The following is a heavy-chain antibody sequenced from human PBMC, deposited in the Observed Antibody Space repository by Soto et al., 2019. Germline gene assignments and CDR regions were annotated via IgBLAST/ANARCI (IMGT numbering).Heavy chain of an antibody. CDR1: GXSITSISH. CDR2: IYHSGTT. CDR3: ARTDNVGYYQH. Sequence: SXTLSLTCAVSGXSITSISHWAWIRQPPGRGLEWVASIYHSGTTYYNPSLKSRVTISVDTSKNQFSLNLRSVTAADSAVYYCARTDNVGYYQHFGQGKLGTVSS. V-gene: IGHV4-38-2*01. J-gene: IGHJ1*01. D-gene: IGHD3-3*01.